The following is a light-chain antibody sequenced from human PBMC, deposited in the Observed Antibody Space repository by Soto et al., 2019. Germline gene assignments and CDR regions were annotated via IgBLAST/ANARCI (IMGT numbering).Light chain of an antibody. Sequence: QSVLTQPASVSGSPGQSITISCTGTSSDVAGYNYVSWYQQHPGKAPKLMIYDVSDRPSGVSRRFSGSRSGNTASLTISGLQAEDEDDYYCSSYTSSSTLVFGGGTKLTVL. V-gene: IGLV2-14*03. CDR1: SSDVAGYNY. CDR2: DVS. CDR3: SSYTSSSTLV. J-gene: IGLJ2*01.